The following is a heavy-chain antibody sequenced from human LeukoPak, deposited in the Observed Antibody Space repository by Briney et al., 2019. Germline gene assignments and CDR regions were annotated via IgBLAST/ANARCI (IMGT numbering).Heavy chain of an antibody. V-gene: IGHV3-30*02. J-gene: IGHJ6*03. CDR1: GFTFSSYG. D-gene: IGHD3-3*01. CDR2: TQYAGANK. CDR3: ARDRQRQTYYDFWSGSEIGYMDV. Sequence: GGSLRLSCVASGFTFSSYGMHWVRQAPGKGLEWVAFTQYAGANKYYADSVKGRFTISRDNAKNSLYLQMNSLRAEDTAVYYCARDRQRQTYYDFWSGSEIGYMDVWGKGTTVTVSS.